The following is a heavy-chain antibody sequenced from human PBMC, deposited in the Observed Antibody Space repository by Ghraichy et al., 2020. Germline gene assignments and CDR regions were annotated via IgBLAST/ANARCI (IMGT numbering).Heavy chain of an antibody. CDR2: ISHDGNKK. J-gene: IGHJ4*02. CDR1: GFTFSSYG. CDR3: AKVVMAGYKIPYFDS. V-gene: IGHV3-30*18. Sequence: GESLNISCTTSGFTFSSYGMHWVRQAPGKGLEWVAVISHDGNKKYYGDSLKGRFTVSRDNSKNTLYLQMNSLRPEDTAVYFCAKVVMAGYKIPYFDSWGQGTQVTVSS. D-gene: IGHD1-1*01.